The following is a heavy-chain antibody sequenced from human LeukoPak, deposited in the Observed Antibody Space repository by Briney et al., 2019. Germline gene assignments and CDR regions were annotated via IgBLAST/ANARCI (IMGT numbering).Heavy chain of an antibody. CDR3: ARGALYYMDV. CDR1: GFTFSSYN. J-gene: IGHJ6*03. CDR2: IVGGDGGT. Sequence: GGSLRLSCAASGFTFSSYNMNWVRQAPGKGLEWVSGIVGGDGGTYYADSVKGRFIISRDNSKNTLYVQMNSLRAEDTAVYYCARGALYYMDVWGKGTTVTISS. V-gene: IGHV3-23*01.